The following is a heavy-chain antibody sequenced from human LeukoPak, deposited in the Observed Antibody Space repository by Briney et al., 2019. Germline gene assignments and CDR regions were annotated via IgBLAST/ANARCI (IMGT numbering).Heavy chain of an antibody. J-gene: IGHJ3*02. Sequence: GGSLRLSCAASGFTFSSYGMHWVRQAPGKGLEWVAVIWYDGSNKYYADSVKGRFTISRDNSKNTLYLQMNSLRAEDTAVYYCAGGKIQLWLITMNDAFDIWGQGTMVTVSS. CDR3: AGGKIQLWLITMNDAFDI. CDR1: GFTFSSYG. V-gene: IGHV3-33*01. D-gene: IGHD5-18*01. CDR2: IWYDGSNK.